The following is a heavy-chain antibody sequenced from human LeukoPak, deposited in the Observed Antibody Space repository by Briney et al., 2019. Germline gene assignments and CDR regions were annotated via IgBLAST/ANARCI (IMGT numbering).Heavy chain of an antibody. CDR1: GFTFTSYA. J-gene: IGHJ4*02. CDR2: ISSIGSST. CDR3: AKRRGSSIDY. V-gene: IGHV3-48*03. Sequence: GGSLRLSCVVSGFTFTSYAMSWVRQAPGKGLEWVSFISSIGSSTYYADSVKGRFTISRDNAKNSLYLQMNSLRAEDTAVYYCAKRRGSSIDYWGQGTLVTVSS. D-gene: IGHD6-6*01.